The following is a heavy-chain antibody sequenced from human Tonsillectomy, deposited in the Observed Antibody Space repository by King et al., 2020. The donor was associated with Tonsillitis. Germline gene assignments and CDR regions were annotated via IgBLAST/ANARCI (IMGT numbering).Heavy chain of an antibody. Sequence: VQLVESGGGVVQPGRSLRLSCAASGFTLSSYGIHWVRQAPGKGLEWVALIWYDGSNEYYADSVKGRFTISRDNSKNTLYLQMNSLRADDTAVYYCARGVGSGTYYMDVWGKGTTVTVSS. D-gene: IGHD3-10*01. CDR2: IWYDGSNE. V-gene: IGHV3-33*01. CDR3: ARGVGSGTYYMDV. J-gene: IGHJ6*03. CDR1: GFTLSSYG.